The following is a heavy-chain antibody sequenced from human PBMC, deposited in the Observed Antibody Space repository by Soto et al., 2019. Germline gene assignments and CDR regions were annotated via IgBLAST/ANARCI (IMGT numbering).Heavy chain of an antibody. CDR3: ARHSGSYSYYHYGMDG. CDR1: LGSISFRTYD. Sequence: SETLPLPCIVYLGSISFRTYDRGWIRQPPGKGLEWIGSIYYSGSAYYNPSLKSRGTISVGTSKKQFSLKLSSVTAAERSVYYCARHSGSYSYYHYGMDGWGRGTPVTCSS. D-gene: IGHD1-26*01. J-gene: IGHJ6*02. CDR2: IYYSGSA. V-gene: IGHV4-39*01.